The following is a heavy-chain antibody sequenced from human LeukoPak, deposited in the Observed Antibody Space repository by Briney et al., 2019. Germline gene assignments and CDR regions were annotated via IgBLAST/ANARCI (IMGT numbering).Heavy chain of an antibody. V-gene: IGHV4-34*01. D-gene: IGHD1-7*01. CDR2: INHSGST. CDR1: GGSFSGYY. Sequence: SETLSLTCAVYGGSFSGYYWSWIRQPPGKGLEWIGEINHSGSTNYNPSLKSRVTISVDTSKNQFPLKLSSVTAADTAVYYCARGGLTGTTTNWFDPWGQGTLVTVSS. J-gene: IGHJ5*02. CDR3: ARGGLTGTTTNWFDP.